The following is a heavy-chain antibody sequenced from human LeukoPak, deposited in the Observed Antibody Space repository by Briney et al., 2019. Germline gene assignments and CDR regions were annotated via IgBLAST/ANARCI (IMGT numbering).Heavy chain of an antibody. J-gene: IGHJ3*02. CDR2: ISSSSYI. Sequence: GGSLRLSCAASGFTFSSYSMNWVRQAPGKGLEWVSSISSSSYIYYADSVKGRFTISRDNAKNSLYLQMNSLRAEDTAVYYCARTYSYYGSALMGAFDIWGRGTMVTVSS. CDR1: GFTFSSYS. CDR3: ARTYSYYGSALMGAFDI. V-gene: IGHV3-21*01. D-gene: IGHD3-10*01.